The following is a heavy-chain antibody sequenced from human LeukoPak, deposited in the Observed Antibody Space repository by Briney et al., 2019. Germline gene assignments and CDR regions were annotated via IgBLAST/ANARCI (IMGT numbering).Heavy chain of an antibody. V-gene: IGHV3-15*01. CDR1: GFTFSNAW. CDR2: IKSKTDGGTT. CDR3: TTAIYYDSSGFPYYFDY. J-gene: IGHJ4*02. D-gene: IGHD3-22*01. Sequence: GGSLRLSCAASGFTFSNAWMSWVRQAPGKGREWPGRIKSKTDGGTTDYAAAVKGRFTISRDDSKNTLYLQMNSLKTEDTAVYYCTTAIYYDSSGFPYYFDYWGQGTLVTVSS.